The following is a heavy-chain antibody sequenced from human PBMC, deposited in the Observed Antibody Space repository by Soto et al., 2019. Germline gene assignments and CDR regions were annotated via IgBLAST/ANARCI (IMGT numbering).Heavy chain of an antibody. Sequence: GGSRRLSCAASGFTFSSCAMSWGRQDPGKGLEWVSAISGSGGSTYYADSVKGRFTISRDNSKNTLYLQMNSLRAEDTAVYYCAKAPQNYRYYYYMDVWGKGTTVTGSS. CDR2: ISGSGGST. J-gene: IGHJ6*03. V-gene: IGHV3-23*01. CDR3: AKAPQNYRYYYYMDV. D-gene: IGHD1-26*01. CDR1: GFTFSSCA.